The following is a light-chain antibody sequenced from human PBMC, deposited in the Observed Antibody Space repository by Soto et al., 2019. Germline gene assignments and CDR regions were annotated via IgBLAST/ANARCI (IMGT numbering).Light chain of an antibody. V-gene: IGLV1-40*01. CDR3: QSYDSSLSASV. J-gene: IGLJ1*01. CDR1: SSNIGAGYD. Sequence: QSVLTQPPSVSGAPGQRVTISCTGSSSNIGAGYDVHWYQQLPGTAPKLLIYGNSNRPSGVPDRFSGSKSGTSASLAITGLQAEDDADYYCQSYDSSLSASVFGTGTKLTVL. CDR2: GNS.